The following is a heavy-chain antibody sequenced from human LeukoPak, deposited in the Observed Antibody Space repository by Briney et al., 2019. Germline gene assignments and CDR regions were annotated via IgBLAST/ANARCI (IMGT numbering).Heavy chain of an antibody. Sequence: SETLSLTCAVYGGSFSGYYWSWIRQPPGKGLEWIGEINHSGSTNYNPSLKTRVTIYVDTSKKQSSLKLNSVTAADTAVYYCAISGSGTYYDEQFDYWGQGALVTVSS. D-gene: IGHD3-10*01. CDR2: INHSGST. J-gene: IGHJ4*02. CDR3: AISGSGTYYDEQFDY. V-gene: IGHV4-34*01. CDR1: GGSFSGYY.